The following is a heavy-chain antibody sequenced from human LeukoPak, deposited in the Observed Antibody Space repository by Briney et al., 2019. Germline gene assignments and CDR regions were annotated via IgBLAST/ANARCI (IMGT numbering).Heavy chain of an antibody. CDR3: ARDGPVGPYYFDY. Sequence: GGSLTLPCAASGFTFSIYWMSWVRQAPGKGLEWVANIKLDGSEKYYVDSVKGRFTISRDNAKKSPYLQMISLRAEDTAVYYCARDGPVGPYYFDYWGQGTLVTVSS. J-gene: IGHJ4*02. D-gene: IGHD2-15*01. CDR1: GFTFSIYW. CDR2: IKLDGSEK. V-gene: IGHV3-7*01.